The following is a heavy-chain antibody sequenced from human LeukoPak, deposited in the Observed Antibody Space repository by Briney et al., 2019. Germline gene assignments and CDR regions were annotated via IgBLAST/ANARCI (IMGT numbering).Heavy chain of an antibody. J-gene: IGHJ3*02. CDR1: GGSISSGGYS. CDR2: IYHSGST. D-gene: IGHD3-22*01. CDR3: ARGSSGYDDAFDI. V-gene: IGHV4-30-2*01. Sequence: PSETLSLTCAVPGGSISSGGYSWSWIRQPPGKGLEWIGYIYHSGSTYYNPSLKSRVTISVDRSKNQFSLKLSSVTAADTAVYYCARGSSGYDDAFDIWGQGTMVTVSS.